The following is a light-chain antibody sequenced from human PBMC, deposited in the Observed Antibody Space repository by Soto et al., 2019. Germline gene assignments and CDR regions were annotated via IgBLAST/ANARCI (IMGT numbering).Light chain of an antibody. CDR3: QQYYSTPHT. CDR2: WAS. V-gene: IGKV4-1*01. J-gene: IGKJ4*01. CDR1: QSVLYSSNNKNY. Sequence: DIVMTQSPDSLAVSLGERATINCKSSQSVLYSSNNKNYLAWYQQKPGQPPQLLIYWASTRESGVPDRFSVTGSGTDFTLTVSSLQAEDVAVYYCQQYYSTPHTFGGGTKVEIK.